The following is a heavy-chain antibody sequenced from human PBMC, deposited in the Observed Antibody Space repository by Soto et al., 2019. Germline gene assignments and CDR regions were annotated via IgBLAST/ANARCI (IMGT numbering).Heavy chain of an antibody. CDR3: ARERVAATLHYYYYGMDV. J-gene: IGHJ6*02. V-gene: IGHV3-33*01. D-gene: IGHD2-15*01. Sequence: QVQLVESGGGVVQPGRSLRLSCAASGFTFSSYGMHWVRQAPGKGLEWVAVIWYDGSNKYYADSVKGRFTISRDNSKNTLYLQMNSRRAEDTTVYYCARERVAATLHYYYYGMDVWGQGTTVTVSS. CDR2: IWYDGSNK. CDR1: GFTFSSYG.